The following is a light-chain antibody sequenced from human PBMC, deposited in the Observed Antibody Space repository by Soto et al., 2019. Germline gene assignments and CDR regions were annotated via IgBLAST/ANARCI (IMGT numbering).Light chain of an antibody. CDR3: QQYGYSFWT. Sequence: EIVLTHSPATLSLSPWEIATLSCRASQTVSNNYLAWCQQKPGQAPRLLIYGASSRATGIPDRFSGSGSGTDYTLTISRLEPEDFAVYYCQQYGYSFWTFGQGTKVDIK. J-gene: IGKJ1*01. CDR2: GAS. V-gene: IGKV3-20*01. CDR1: QTVSNNY.